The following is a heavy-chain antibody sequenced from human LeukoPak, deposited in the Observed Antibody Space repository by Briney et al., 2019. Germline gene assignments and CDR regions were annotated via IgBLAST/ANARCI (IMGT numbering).Heavy chain of an antibody. J-gene: IGHJ5*02. Sequence: ASVKVSCKASGYTFTSYGISWVRQAPGQGLEWMGWISAYNGNTNYAQKLQGRVTMTTDTSTSTAYMELRSLKSADPAVYYCARASPYGSGRNNWFDPWGQGTLVTVSS. CDR1: GYTFTSYG. D-gene: IGHD3-10*01. V-gene: IGHV1-18*01. CDR2: ISAYNGNT. CDR3: ARASPYGSGRNNWFDP.